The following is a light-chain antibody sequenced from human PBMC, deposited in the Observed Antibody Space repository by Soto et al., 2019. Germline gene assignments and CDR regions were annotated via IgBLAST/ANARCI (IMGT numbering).Light chain of an antibody. Sequence: QSVLTQPPSVSGAPGQTVTISCTGSSSNIGAGYDVHWYQQLPGTAPKLLISGNNNRPSGVPDRFSGSKSGTSASLAITGLQAEDEADYYCQSYDISLSVVVFGGGTKLTVL. J-gene: IGLJ2*01. CDR3: QSYDISLSVVV. CDR2: GNN. V-gene: IGLV1-40*01. CDR1: SSNIGAGYD.